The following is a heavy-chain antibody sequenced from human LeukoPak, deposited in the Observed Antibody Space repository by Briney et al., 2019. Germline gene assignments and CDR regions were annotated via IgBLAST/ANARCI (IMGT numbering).Heavy chain of an antibody. J-gene: IGHJ6*02. CDR2: INHSGST. D-gene: IGHD2-15*01. CDR1: GGSFSGYY. V-gene: IGHV4-34*01. CDR3: ARDWGVSGGSCYSPPKYYYYYYGMDV. Sequence: PSETLSLTCAVYGGSFSGYYWSWIRQPPGKGLEWIGEINHSGSTNYNPSLKGRVTISVDTSKNQFSLKLSSVTAADTAVYYCARDWGVSGGSCYSPPKYYYYYYGMDVWGQGTTVTVSS.